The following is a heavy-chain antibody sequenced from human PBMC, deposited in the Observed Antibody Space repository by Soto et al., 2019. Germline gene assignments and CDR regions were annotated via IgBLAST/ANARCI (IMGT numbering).Heavy chain of an antibody. D-gene: IGHD4-17*01. V-gene: IGHV3-23*01. CDR1: GFTFNTYG. CDR3: AKDPNGDYIGAFDM. Sequence: GGSLRLSCAVSGFTFNTYGMSWVRQAPGKGLEWLSSITASGGFTKYADSVKGRFTTSRDNTKNTLYLQMNSLRVEDTAVYYCAKDPNGDYIGAFDMWGQGIMVTVSS. J-gene: IGHJ3*02. CDR2: ITASGGFT.